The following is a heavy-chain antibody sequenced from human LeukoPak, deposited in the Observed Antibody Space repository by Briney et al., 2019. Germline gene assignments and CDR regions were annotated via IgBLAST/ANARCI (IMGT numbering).Heavy chain of an antibody. D-gene: IGHD3-3*01. J-gene: IGHJ3*02. V-gene: IGHV1-2*02. Sequence: ASVKVSCKASGYTFTGYYMHWVRQAPGQGLEWMGWINPNSGGTNYAQKFQGRVTMTRDTSISTAYMELSSLRSEDTAVYYCAAVHYDFWSGYYTGNDAFDIWGQGTMVTVSS. CDR2: INPNSGGT. CDR1: GYTFTGYY. CDR3: AAVHYDFWSGYYTGNDAFDI.